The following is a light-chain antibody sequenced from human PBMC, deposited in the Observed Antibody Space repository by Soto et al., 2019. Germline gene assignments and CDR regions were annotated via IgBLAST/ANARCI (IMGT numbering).Light chain of an antibody. J-gene: IGKJ1*01. V-gene: IGKV1-5*01. Sequence: DIQMTQSPSTLSASVGDRVTIYCRASQSISSWLAWYQQKPGKAPKLLIYDASSLESGVPSRFSGSGSGTEFTLTISSLQPDDFATYYCQQYNSYSQSFGQGTKVEIK. CDR2: DAS. CDR3: QQYNSYSQS. CDR1: QSISSW.